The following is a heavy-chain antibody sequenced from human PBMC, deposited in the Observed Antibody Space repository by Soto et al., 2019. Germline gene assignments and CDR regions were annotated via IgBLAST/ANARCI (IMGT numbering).Heavy chain of an antibody. D-gene: IGHD2-2*01. CDR1: GGSFSGYY. CDR3: ARGRVVVVPAASHYYYYYYMDV. CDR2: INHSGST. J-gene: IGHJ6*03. V-gene: IGHV4-34*01. Sequence: SETLSLTCAVYGGSFSGYYWSWIRQPPGKGLEWIGEINHSGSTNYNPSLKSRVTISVDTSKNQFSLKLSPVTAADTAVYYCARGRVVVVPAASHYYYYYYMDVWGKGTTVTVSS.